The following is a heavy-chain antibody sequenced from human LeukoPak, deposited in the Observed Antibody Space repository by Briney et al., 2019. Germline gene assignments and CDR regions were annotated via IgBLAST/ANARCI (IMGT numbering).Heavy chain of an antibody. V-gene: IGHV4-61*02. CDR1: GGSISSGSYY. J-gene: IGHJ5*02. D-gene: IGHD1-7*01. CDR2: IYTSGST. CDR3: ARGGGRITGTYGVDP. Sequence: PSETLSLTCTVSGGSISSGSYYWSWIRQPAGKGLEWIGRIYTSGSTNYNPSLKSRVTISVDTSKNQFSLKLSSVTAADTAVYYCARGGGRITGTYGVDPWGQGTLVTVSS.